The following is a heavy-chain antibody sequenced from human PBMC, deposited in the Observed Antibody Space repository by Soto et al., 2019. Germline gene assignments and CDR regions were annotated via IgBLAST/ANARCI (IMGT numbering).Heavy chain of an antibody. CDR1: GYSFTSYW. D-gene: IGHD2-15*01. V-gene: IGHV5-51*01. J-gene: IGHJ4*02. CDR2: IYPGDSDT. Sequence: GESLKIFCKGSGYSFTSYWIGWVRQMPGKGLEWMGIIYPGDSDTRYSPSFQGQVTISADKSISTAYLQWSSLKASDTAMYYCATLSPYCSGGSCYYRYWGQGTLVTVSS. CDR3: ATLSPYCSGGSCYYRY.